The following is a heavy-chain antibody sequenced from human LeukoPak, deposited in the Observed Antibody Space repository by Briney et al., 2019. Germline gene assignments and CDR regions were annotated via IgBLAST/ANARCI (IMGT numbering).Heavy chain of an antibody. J-gene: IGHJ1*01. V-gene: IGHV3-30-3*01. Sequence: GGSLRLSCAASGFTFSSYAMHWVRQAPGKGLEWVAVISYDGSNKYYADSVKGRFTISRGNSKNTLYLQMNSLRAEDTAVYYCARDELLWFGELYRYFQHWGQGTLVTVSS. CDR1: GFTFSSYA. CDR2: ISYDGSNK. D-gene: IGHD3-10*01. CDR3: ARDELLWFGELYRYFQH.